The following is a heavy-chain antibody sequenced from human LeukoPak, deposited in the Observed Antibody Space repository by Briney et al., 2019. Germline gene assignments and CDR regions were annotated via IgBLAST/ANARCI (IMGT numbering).Heavy chain of an antibody. CDR3: AKVLDYYASGPVDS. D-gene: IGHD3-10*01. CDR2: ISGSTT. V-gene: IGHV3-23*01. CDR1: GFTFRSYA. Sequence: GGSLRLSCAASGFTFRSYAMSWVRQAPGKGLEWVSTISGSTTYYADSVQGRFTISGDISRNTLYLLMLSLRAEDTALYFCAKVLDYYASGPVDSWGQGTLVTVSS. J-gene: IGHJ4*02.